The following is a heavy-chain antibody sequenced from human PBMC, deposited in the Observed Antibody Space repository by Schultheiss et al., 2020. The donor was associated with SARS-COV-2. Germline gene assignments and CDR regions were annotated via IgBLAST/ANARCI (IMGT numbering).Heavy chain of an antibody. J-gene: IGHJ4*02. Sequence: ASVKVSCKASGYTFTGYYMHWVRQATGQGLEWMGWMNPNSGNTGYAQKFQGRVTMTRDTSISTAYMELTRLRSDDTAVYYCAREVRSSSPPHYFDYWGQGTLVTVSS. D-gene: IGHD6-6*01. CDR1: GYTFTGYY. V-gene: IGHV1-2*02. CDR2: MNPNSGNT. CDR3: AREVRSSSPPHYFDY.